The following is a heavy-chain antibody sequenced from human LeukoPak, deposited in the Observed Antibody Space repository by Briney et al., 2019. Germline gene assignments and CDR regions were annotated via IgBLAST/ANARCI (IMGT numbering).Heavy chain of an antibody. V-gene: IGHV1-2*02. D-gene: IGHD1-26*01. CDR2: INPNSGGT. J-gene: IGHJ3*02. CDR3: ARVRFEGATIDSFDI. Sequence: ASVKVSCKASGYTFTGYYIHWVRQAPGQGLEWMGWINPNSGGTDYAQNLQGRVTMTRDTSISTADMELSRLTSDDTAVYYCARVRFEGATIDSFDIWGQGTMVTVSS. CDR1: GYTFTGYY.